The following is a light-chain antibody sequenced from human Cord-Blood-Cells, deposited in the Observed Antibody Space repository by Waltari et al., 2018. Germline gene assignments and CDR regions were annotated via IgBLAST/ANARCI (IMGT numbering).Light chain of an antibody. J-gene: IGKJ2*01. CDR2: LGS. V-gene: IGKV2-28*01. CDR1: PSLLHSNGYKY. Sequence: DIAMPQSPLSLPVNPGEPASISGRSSPSLLHSNGYKYLDLYLQKPGQSPQLLIYLGSNRASGVPDRFSGSGSGTDFTLKISRVEAEDVGVYYCMQALQTPYTFGQGTKLEIK. CDR3: MQALQTPYT.